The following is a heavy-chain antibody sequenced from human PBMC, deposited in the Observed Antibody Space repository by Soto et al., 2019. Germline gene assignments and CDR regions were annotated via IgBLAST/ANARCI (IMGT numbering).Heavy chain of an antibody. CDR3: ARLRGARYCSSTSCPNWFDP. V-gene: IGHV5-51*01. Sequence: GESLKISCKGSGHSFTSYWIGWVRQMPGKGLEWMGIIYPGDSDTRYSPSFQGQVTISADKSISTAYLQWSSLKASDTAMYYCARLRGARYCSSTSCPNWFDPWGQGTLVTVSS. J-gene: IGHJ5*02. CDR2: IYPGDSDT. D-gene: IGHD2-2*01. CDR1: GHSFTSYW.